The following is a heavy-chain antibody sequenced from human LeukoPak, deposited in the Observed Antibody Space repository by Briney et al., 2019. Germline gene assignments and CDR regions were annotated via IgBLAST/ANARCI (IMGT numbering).Heavy chain of an antibody. CDR1: GFTFSSYS. Sequence: PGGSLRLSCAASGFTFSSYSMNWVRQAPGKGLEWVAVISYDGSSKYYADSVKGRFTISRDNSKNTLYLQMNSLRAEDTAVYYCARARSSYGYGDAFDIWGQGTMVTVSP. D-gene: IGHD5-18*01. J-gene: IGHJ3*02. V-gene: IGHV3-30*03. CDR3: ARARSSYGYGDAFDI. CDR2: ISYDGSSK.